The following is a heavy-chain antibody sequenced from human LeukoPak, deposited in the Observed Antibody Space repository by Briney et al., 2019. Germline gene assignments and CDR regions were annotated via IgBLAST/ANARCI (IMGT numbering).Heavy chain of an antibody. V-gene: IGHV1-69*05. CDR3: ARGEQWLGPDYGQDYYYYYMDV. J-gene: IGHJ6*03. CDR2: IIPIFGTA. CDR1: GGTFSSYA. Sequence: SVRVSCKASGGTFSSYAISWVRQAPVQGLKWMGGIIPIFGTANYAQKFQGRVTITTDESTSTAYMELSSLRSEDTAVYYCARGEQWLGPDYGQDYYYYYMDVWGKGTTVTVSS. D-gene: IGHD6-19*01.